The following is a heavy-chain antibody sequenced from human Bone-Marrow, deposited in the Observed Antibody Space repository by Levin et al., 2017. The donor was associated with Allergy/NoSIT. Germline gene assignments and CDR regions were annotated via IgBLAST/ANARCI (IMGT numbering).Heavy chain of an antibody. Sequence: GGSLRLSCAASGFTFSGYWMTWVRQSPDKGLERVAIITPDGSQTSYLESVKGRFTISRDNARNSLFLQMDSLRAEDTAVFYCATVRAYASYDYWGQGTLVTVSS. CDR1: GFTFSGYW. J-gene: IGHJ4*02. CDR3: ATVRAYASYDY. CDR2: ITPDGSQT. D-gene: IGHD5-12*01. V-gene: IGHV3-7*01.